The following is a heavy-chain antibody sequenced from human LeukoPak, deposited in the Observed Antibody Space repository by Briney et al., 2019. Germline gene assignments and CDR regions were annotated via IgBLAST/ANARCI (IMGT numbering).Heavy chain of an antibody. D-gene: IGHD6-19*01. V-gene: IGHV3-21*01. CDR1: GFTFSSYS. CDR3: ARDRAIAVAGKLGYYFDY. Sequence: GSLRLSCAASGFTFSSYSMNWVRQAPGKGLEWVSSISSSSSYIYYADSVKGRFTISRDNAKNSLYLQMNSLRAEDTAVYYCARDRAIAVAGKLGYYFDYWGQGTLVTVSS. CDR2: ISSSSSYI. J-gene: IGHJ4*02.